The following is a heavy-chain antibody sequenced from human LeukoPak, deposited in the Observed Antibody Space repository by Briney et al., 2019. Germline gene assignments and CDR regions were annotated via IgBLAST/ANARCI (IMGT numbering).Heavy chain of an antibody. CDR2: VTASGDDR. Sequence: GGSLSLSCATSGFSFDDFAMSWVRQAPGRGLEWVSGVTASGDDRGYVDSVKGRFTVSRDNAKNSLYLDMNSLRAEDTALYYCARELRFWAEVASSRGPADYWGQGTLVTVSS. V-gene: IGHV3-20*04. J-gene: IGHJ4*02. CDR1: GFSFDDFA. CDR3: ARELRFWAEVASSRGPADY. D-gene: IGHD3/OR15-3a*01.